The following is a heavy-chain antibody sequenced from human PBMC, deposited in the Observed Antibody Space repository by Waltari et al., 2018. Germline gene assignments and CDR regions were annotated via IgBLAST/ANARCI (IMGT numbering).Heavy chain of an antibody. CDR1: GFTFDDYT. CDR3: AKGPPSAGLDY. D-gene: IGHD6-13*01. CDR2: ISWDGGST. Sequence: EVQLVESGGVVVQPGGSLRLSCAASGFTFDDYTMHWVRQAPGKGLELVSLISWDGGSTYYADSVKGRFTISRDNSKNSLYLQMNSLRTEDTALYYCAKGPPSAGLDYWGQGTLVTVSS. J-gene: IGHJ4*02. V-gene: IGHV3-43*01.